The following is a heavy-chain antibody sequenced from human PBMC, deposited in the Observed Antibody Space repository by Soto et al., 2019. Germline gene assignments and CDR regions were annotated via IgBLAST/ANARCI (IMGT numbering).Heavy chain of an antibody. J-gene: IGHJ2*01. V-gene: IGHV3-48*01. Sequence: EVQLVESGGGLVQPGGSLRLSCAASGFTFSSYSMNWVRQAPGKGLEWVSYISSSSSTIYYADSVKGRFTISRDNAKNSVYLQMNSLRAEDTAVYYCARGAYCSGGSCYSSWWYFDLWGRGTLVTVSS. D-gene: IGHD2-15*01. CDR1: GFTFSSYS. CDR2: ISSSSSTI. CDR3: ARGAYCSGGSCYSSWWYFDL.